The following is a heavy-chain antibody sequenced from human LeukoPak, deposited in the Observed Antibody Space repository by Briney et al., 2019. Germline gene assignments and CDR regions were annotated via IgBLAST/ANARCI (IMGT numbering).Heavy chain of an antibody. J-gene: IGHJ6*03. Sequence: PSETLSLTCTVSGGSINTYYWSWIRQPPGKGLEWIGYIYYSGSTNYNPSLKSRVTLSMDTSKNQFSLRLSSVTAADTAVYYRAGGALRYFDWLKKDYYYMDVWGKGTTVTISS. D-gene: IGHD3-9*01. CDR3: AGGALRYFDWLKKDYYYMDV. CDR2: IYYSGST. V-gene: IGHV4-59*01. CDR1: GGSINTYY.